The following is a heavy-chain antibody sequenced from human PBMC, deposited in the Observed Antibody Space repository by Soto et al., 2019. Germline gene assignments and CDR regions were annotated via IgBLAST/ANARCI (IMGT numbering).Heavy chain of an antibody. V-gene: IGHV1-18*01. Sequence: QVQLVQTGAEVKKPGDSVKVSCKASGYTFINYGFSWVRQAPGQGLEWMGWISANNGNTNYAQNLQGRVTMTTDTSTSTAYIELRSLRSDDTAVFYCARGAVVGPHTIYGMDFWGQGTTVTVSS. J-gene: IGHJ6*01. CDR1: GYTFINYG. CDR2: ISANNGNT. D-gene: IGHD2-2*01. CDR3: ARGAVVGPHTIYGMDF.